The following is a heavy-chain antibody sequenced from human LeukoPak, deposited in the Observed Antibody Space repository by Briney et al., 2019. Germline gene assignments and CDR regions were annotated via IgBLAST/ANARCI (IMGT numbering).Heavy chain of an antibody. Sequence: GRSLRLSCAASGFTFDDYAMHRVRQAPGKGLEWVSGISWNSGSIGYADSVKGRFTISRDNAKNSLYLQMNSLRAEDTALYYCARGYDFWSDPLPFDYWGQGTLVTVSS. J-gene: IGHJ4*02. CDR2: ISWNSGSI. CDR1: GFTFDDYA. V-gene: IGHV3-9*01. CDR3: ARGYDFWSDPLPFDY. D-gene: IGHD3-3*01.